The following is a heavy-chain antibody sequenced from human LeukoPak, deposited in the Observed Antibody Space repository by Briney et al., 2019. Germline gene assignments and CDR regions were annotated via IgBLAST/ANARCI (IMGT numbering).Heavy chain of an antibody. D-gene: IGHD3-22*01. V-gene: IGHV4-61*02. CDR2: IYTRGST. CDR1: TRSISSGSYY. Sequence: PSQTLSLTCTVSTRSISSGSYYWSWLRQPAGKGLEWIGRIYTRGSTNYNPSLKSRVTISGDTSKNQCSRKLTSVTAADTAVYYCARDLYYYDSSGYYLWGFDIWGQGTMVTVSS. CDR3: ARDLYYYDSSGYYLWGFDI. J-gene: IGHJ3*02.